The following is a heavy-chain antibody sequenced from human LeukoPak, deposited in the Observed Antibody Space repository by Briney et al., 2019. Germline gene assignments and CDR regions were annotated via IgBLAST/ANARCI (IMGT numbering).Heavy chain of an antibody. CDR3: ARREQQLISWGYYYYYMDV. CDR1: GYTFTSYD. V-gene: IGHV1-8*01. D-gene: IGHD6-13*01. CDR2: MNPNSGNT. Sequence: GASVKVSCKPSGYTFTSYDINWVRQATGQGLEWMGWMNPNSGNTGYAQKFQGRVTMTRNTSISTAYMELSSLRSEDTAVYYCARREQQLISWGYYYYYMDVWGKGTTVTVSS. J-gene: IGHJ6*03.